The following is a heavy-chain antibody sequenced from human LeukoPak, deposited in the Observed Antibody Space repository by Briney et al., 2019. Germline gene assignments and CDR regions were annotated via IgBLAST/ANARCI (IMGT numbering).Heavy chain of an antibody. Sequence: SETLSLTCTVSGGSIYGGGYYWSWIRQPPGKGLEWIGYIYHSGTTYYNPPLKSRVTISIDRSKNQFSLKLSSVTAADTAVYYCARARDTTSGSNWFDPWGQGTLVTVSS. CDR1: GGSIYGGGYY. CDR3: ARARDTTSGSNWFDP. D-gene: IGHD1-26*01. V-gene: IGHV4-30-2*01. J-gene: IGHJ5*02. CDR2: IYHSGTT.